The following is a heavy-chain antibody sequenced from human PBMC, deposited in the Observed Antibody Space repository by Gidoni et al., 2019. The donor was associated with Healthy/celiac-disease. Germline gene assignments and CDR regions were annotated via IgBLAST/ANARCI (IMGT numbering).Heavy chain of an antibody. CDR1: GYTFTGYY. J-gene: IGHJ6*03. Sequence: QVQLVQSGAEVKKPGASVKVSCKASGYTFTGYYMHWVRQAPGQGLEWMGRINPNSGGTNYAQKFQGRVTMTRDTSISTAYMELSRLRSDDTAVYYCARDYGAAAGRAPSGEYYYYYYMDVWGKGTTVTVSS. CDR3: ARDYGAAAGRAPSGEYYYYYYMDV. V-gene: IGHV1-2*06. D-gene: IGHD6-13*01. CDR2: INPNSGGT.